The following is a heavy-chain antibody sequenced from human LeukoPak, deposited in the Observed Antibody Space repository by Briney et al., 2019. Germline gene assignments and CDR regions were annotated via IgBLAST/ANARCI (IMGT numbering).Heavy chain of an antibody. D-gene: IGHD4-23*01. CDR1: GFTFSSYS. CDR3: ARGPVIGGNSVYDY. V-gene: IGHV3-21*01. CDR2: ISSSSSYI. Sequence: NPGGSLRLSCAASGFTFSSYSMNWVRQAPGKGLEWVSSISSSSSYIYYADSVKGRFTISRDNAKDSLYLQMNSLRAEDTAVYYCARGPVIGGNSVYDYWGQGTLVTVSS. J-gene: IGHJ4*02.